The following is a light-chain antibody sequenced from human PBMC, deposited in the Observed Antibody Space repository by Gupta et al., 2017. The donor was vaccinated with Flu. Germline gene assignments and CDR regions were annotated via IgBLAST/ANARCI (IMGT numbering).Light chain of an antibody. V-gene: IGLV3-21*02. CDR3: QVWDDSSVHWV. J-gene: IGLJ3*02. CDR2: DDS. Sequence: SYVLTQPPSVSAAPGQTASIYCGANNIGTKSVHWYQQKPGQAPVLVVSDDSDRPSGIPDRFSGSNSGNTATLTVSRVEVGDEADYYCQVWDDSSVHWVFGGGTKLTVL. CDR1: NIGTKS.